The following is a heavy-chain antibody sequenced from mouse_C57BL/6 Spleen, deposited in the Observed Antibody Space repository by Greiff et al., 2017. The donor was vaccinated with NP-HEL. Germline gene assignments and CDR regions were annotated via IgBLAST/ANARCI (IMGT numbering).Heavy chain of an antibody. Sequence: VQLQQPGAELVKPGASVKMSCKASGYTFTSYWITWVKQRPGQGLEWIGDIYPGSGSTNYNEKFKSKATLTVDTSSSTAYMQLSSLTSEDSAVYYCARTEVATDYYAMDYWGQVTSVTVSS. CDR2: IYPGSGST. J-gene: IGHJ4*01. D-gene: IGHD1-1*01. CDR3: ARTEVATDYYAMDY. CDR1: GYTFTSYW. V-gene: IGHV1-55*01.